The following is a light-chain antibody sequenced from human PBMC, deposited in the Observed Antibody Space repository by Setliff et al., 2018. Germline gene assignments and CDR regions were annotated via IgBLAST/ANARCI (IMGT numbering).Light chain of an antibody. V-gene: IGLV1-40*01. CDR3: QSYDSSLSAYV. CDR2: GNN. Sequence: QSVLTQPPSVSGAPGQRVTISCAGRGSNIGKGYDVHWYQQLPGTAPKLLMYGNNIRPSGVPDRFSGSQSGTSASLAITGLHYEDEADYYCQSYDSSLSAYVFGTGTRAPS. CDR1: GSNIGKGYD. J-gene: IGLJ1*01.